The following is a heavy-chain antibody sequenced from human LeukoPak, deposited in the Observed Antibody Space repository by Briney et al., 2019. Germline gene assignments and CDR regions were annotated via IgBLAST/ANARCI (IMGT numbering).Heavy chain of an antibody. CDR3: ARVAAEVVGLPGVIGFGWLRRDYYYMDV. D-gene: IGHD2-2*02. CDR2: INPSGGST. CDR1: GYTFTSYY. J-gene: IGHJ6*03. Sequence: ASVKVSCKASGYTFTSYYVHWVRQAPGEGLEWMGIINPSGGSTGYAQKFQGRVTMTRDMSTGTVYMELSSLRSEDTAVYHCARVAAEVVGLPGVIGFGWLRRDYYYMDVWGKGTTVTVSS. V-gene: IGHV1-46*01.